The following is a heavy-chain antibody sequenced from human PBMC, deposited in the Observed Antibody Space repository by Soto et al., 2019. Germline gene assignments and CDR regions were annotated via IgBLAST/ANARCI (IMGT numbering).Heavy chain of an antibody. Sequence: SGGSLRLSCAASGFTFSSYAMSWVRQAPGKGLEWVSAISGSGGSTYYADSVKGGFTISRDNSKNTLYLQMNSLRAEDTAVYYCAKVRYSSGWYSAEYFQHWGQGTLVTVSS. CDR2: ISGSGGST. CDR3: AKVRYSSGWYSAEYFQH. V-gene: IGHV3-23*01. D-gene: IGHD6-19*01. CDR1: GFTFSSYA. J-gene: IGHJ1*01.